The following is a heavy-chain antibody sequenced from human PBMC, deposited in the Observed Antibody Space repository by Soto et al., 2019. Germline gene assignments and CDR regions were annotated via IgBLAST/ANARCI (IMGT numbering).Heavy chain of an antibody. Sequence: QVRLVQSGAEVKKPGASVKVSCKASGYTFSRSGISWVRQAPGQGLEWMGWINGYNGNTNYTQKMQGRITMTTDTPASTAYMELGSLRSDDTAVYFCARMGDVPYYYYGMDVWGQGTTVIVSS. V-gene: IGHV1-18*01. CDR2: INGYNGNT. D-gene: IGHD3-16*01. CDR3: ARMGDVPYYYYGMDV. J-gene: IGHJ6*02. CDR1: GYTFSRSG.